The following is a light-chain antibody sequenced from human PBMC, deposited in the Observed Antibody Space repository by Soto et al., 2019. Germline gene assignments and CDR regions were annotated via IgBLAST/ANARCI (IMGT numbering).Light chain of an antibody. CDR2: GAS. CDR3: QQYNNWPWT. V-gene: IGKV3-15*01. J-gene: IGKJ1*01. CDR1: QSVSSY. Sequence: EIVMTQSPATLSVSPGERATLSCRASQSVSSYLAWYQQKPGQAPRLLIYGASTRATGIPARFGGSRSGTEFTLTISSLQSEDFAVYYCQQYNNWPWTFGQGTKVEIK.